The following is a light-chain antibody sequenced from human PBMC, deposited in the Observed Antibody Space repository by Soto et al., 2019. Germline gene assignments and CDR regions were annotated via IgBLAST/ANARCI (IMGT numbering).Light chain of an antibody. Sequence: ETVVTQSPGTLSLSPGEGATLSCRASQSVDNNYLAWYQQKPGQAPRLLIHGTSNRASGIPDRFSGSGSGTDFTLTISRLEPEXFAVYYCQQYGTAPYTFGQGTTLELK. CDR3: QQYGTAPYT. CDR2: GTS. J-gene: IGKJ2*01. V-gene: IGKV3-20*01. CDR1: QSVDNNY.